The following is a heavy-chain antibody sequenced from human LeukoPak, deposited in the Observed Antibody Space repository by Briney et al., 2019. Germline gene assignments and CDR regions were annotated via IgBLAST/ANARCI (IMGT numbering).Heavy chain of an antibody. CDR2: IYSGGST. D-gene: IGHD3/OR15-3a*01. V-gene: IGHV3-53*05. J-gene: IGHJ4*02. Sequence: GGSLRLSCAASGFTVSSNYMSWVRQAPGKGLEWVSVIYSGGSTYYADSVKGRFTISRDNSKNTLYLQMNSLRAEDTAVYYCARGTNYDLWDGYYNLLDQWGQGTLVTVSS. CDR3: ARGTNYDLWDGYYNLLDQ. CDR1: GFTVSSNY.